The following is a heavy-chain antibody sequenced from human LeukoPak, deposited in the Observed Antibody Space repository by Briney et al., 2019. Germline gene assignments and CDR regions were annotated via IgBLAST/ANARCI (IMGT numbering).Heavy chain of an antibody. J-gene: IGHJ4*02. V-gene: IGHV1-69*04. D-gene: IGHD5-12*01. CDR1: GGTFSSYA. CDR2: IIPILGIA. CDR3: AGGDIVATTDY. Sequence: SVKVSCKASGGTFSSYAISWVRQAPGQGLEWMGRIIPILGIANYTQKFQGRVTITADKSTSTAYMELSSLRSEDTAVYYCAGGDIVATTDYWGQGTLVTVSS.